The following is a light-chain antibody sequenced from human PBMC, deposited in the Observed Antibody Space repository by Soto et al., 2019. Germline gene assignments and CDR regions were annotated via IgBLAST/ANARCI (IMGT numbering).Light chain of an antibody. Sequence: EKVMTQSPATLSVSPGERATLSCRASQSVSSDLAWYQQKPGQAPRLLIYGASTWATGIPARFSGSGSGTEFTLTISSLQSEDFAVYYCQQYSDWPLTFGQGTKVEIK. CDR3: QQYSDWPLT. J-gene: IGKJ1*01. V-gene: IGKV3-15*01. CDR1: QSVSSD. CDR2: GAS.